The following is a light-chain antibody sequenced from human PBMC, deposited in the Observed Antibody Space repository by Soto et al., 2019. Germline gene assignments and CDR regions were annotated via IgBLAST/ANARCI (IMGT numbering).Light chain of an antibody. CDR3: QQLLSYPIT. J-gene: IGKJ5*01. Sequence: AIQLTQSPSSLSASVGDRVTITCRASQGISSALAWYQQKPGKAPKLLIYDASSLQSGVPLRFSGSGSGTSFTLTISSLQTEDFATYYCQQLLSYPITFGQGTRLEIK. CDR2: DAS. CDR1: QGISSA. V-gene: IGKV1-13*02.